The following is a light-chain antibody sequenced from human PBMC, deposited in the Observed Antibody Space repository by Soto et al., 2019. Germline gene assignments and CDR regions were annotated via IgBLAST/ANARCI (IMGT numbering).Light chain of an antibody. CDR2: AAS. Sequence: EIVMTQSPATLSLSPGERAILSCRASQSISINLAWYQQKPGQAPRLLIYAASNRATGVPARFSGSWSGTEFTLTTSTLPSDDFALYYCQQYNNWPTLGQGTRLDSK. CDR3: QQYNNWPT. CDR1: QSISIN. J-gene: IGKJ5*01. V-gene: IGKV3-15*01.